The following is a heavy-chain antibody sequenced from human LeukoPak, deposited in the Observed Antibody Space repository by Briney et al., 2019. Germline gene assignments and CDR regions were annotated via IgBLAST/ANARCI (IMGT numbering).Heavy chain of an antibody. CDR2: IWYDGSNK. CDR3: AREATTIEAFGY. J-gene: IGHJ4*02. CDR1: GFTFSSYG. V-gene: IGHV3-33*01. D-gene: IGHD5-12*01. Sequence: PGGSLRLSCAASGFTFSSYGMHWVRQAPGKGLEWVAVIWYDGSNKYYADSVKGRFTISRDNSKNTLYLQMNSLRAEDTAVYYCAREATTIEAFGYWGQGTLVTVSS.